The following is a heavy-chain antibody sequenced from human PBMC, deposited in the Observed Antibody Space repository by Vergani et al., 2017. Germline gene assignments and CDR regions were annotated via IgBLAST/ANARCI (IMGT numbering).Heavy chain of an antibody. CDR1: GFSIDNGYY. V-gene: IGHV4-38-2*01. CDR2: IYRTGLT. Sequence: QVQLQESGPGLVKPSETLSLTCAVSGFSIDNGYYWDWIRQPPGKGLEWIGSIYRTGLTHLNPSLKSRVTISVDTSNIHFSLRLNSLTSADTAVYYCARRSGIVYDIFSGTQYFFDFWGQGTLVTVSS. CDR3: ARRSGIVYDIFSGTQYFFDF. J-gene: IGHJ4*02. D-gene: IGHD3-9*01.